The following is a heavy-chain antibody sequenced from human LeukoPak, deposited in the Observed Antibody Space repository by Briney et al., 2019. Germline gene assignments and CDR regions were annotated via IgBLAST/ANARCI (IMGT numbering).Heavy chain of an antibody. V-gene: IGHV3-48*01. J-gene: IGHJ5*02. CDR1: GFTFSSYS. D-gene: IGHD3-22*01. CDR3: ARDYFSSGYYSNWFDP. CDR2: ISSSSTI. Sequence: GGSLRLSCAASGFTFSSYSMNWVRQAPGKGLEWVSYISSSSTIYYADSVKGRFTISRDNAKNSLYLQMNSLRAEDTAVYYCARDYFSSGYYSNWFDPWGQGTLVTVSS.